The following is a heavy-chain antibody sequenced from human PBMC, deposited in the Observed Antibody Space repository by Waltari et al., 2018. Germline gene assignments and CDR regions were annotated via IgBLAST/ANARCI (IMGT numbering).Heavy chain of an antibody. Sequence: QVQLVESGGGLVKPGGSLRLSCAASGFTFTNYYMTWSRQAPGKGLEWISYVSSSSAYLNYADSVKGRFAISRDNAKNSLYLQMNSLRVDDTAVYYCVRAMLAGDYDSVAFPGYWGQGTLVTVSS. V-gene: IGHV3-11*06. D-gene: IGHD3-22*01. J-gene: IGHJ4*02. CDR2: VSSSSAYL. CDR3: VRAMLAGDYDSVAFPGY. CDR1: GFTFTNYY.